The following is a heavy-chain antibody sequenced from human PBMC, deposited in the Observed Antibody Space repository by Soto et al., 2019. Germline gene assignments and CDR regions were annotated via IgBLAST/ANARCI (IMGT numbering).Heavy chain of an antibody. CDR1: GFSLRTSGAG. J-gene: IGHJ4*02. D-gene: IGHD3-10*01. Sequence: QITLKESGPTLVKPTQTLTLTCTFSGFSLRTSGAGVGWFRQPPGEAPEWLGTIYWDDDKRYRPSLERRLTITKDSSKIQVVFTMTNMGPVDTATYFCAHRRFGFGDSYDYWGQGTLVTVSS. CDR3: AHRRFGFGDSYDY. V-gene: IGHV2-5*02. CDR2: IYWDDDK.